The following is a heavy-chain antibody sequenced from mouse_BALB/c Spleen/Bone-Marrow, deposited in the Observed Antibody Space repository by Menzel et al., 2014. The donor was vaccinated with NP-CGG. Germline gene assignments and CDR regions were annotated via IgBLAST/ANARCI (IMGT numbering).Heavy chain of an antibody. Sequence: EGQLQQSGAELVKPGASVKLSCTASGFNIKDTYMHWVKQRPEQGLEWIGRIDPANGNTKYDPKFQDKATITADTSSNTAYLQLSSLTSEDTAVYYCANYYYGYYFDCWGQGTTLTVSS. V-gene: IGHV14-3*02. J-gene: IGHJ2*01. D-gene: IGHD1-1*01. CDR3: ANYYYGYYFDC. CDR1: GFNIKDTY. CDR2: IDPANGNT.